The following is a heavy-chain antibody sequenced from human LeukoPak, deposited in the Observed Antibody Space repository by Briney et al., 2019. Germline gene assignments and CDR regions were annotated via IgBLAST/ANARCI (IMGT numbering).Heavy chain of an antibody. CDR2: IYGVDGT. Sequence: GGSLRLSCAASGVNVNSHYMNWVRRAPGKGLEWVSVIYGVDGTSYADSLKGRFTISRDNSKNTVYLQMNSLRAEDTAVYYCASDLVYWGQGTLVTVSS. CDR3: ASDLVY. J-gene: IGHJ4*02. D-gene: IGHD2-8*02. CDR1: GVNVNSHY. V-gene: IGHV3-53*01.